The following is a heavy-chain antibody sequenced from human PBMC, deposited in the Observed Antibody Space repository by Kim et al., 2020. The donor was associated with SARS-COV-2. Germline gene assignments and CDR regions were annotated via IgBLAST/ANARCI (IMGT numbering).Heavy chain of an antibody. CDR3: ARGRRASFHYGLYV. V-gene: IGHV4-39*02. D-gene: IGHD3-16*01. J-gene: IGHJ6*02. CDR1: SGASASSSRY. CDR2: INYSGVS. Sequence: SETLSLTCTIYSGASASSSRYWGWIRQSPGKGLEWLGNINYSGVSNYNPSLRGRLTLSVDSSKTHASLKLTSVTAADSGLYFCARGRRASFHYGLYVWG.